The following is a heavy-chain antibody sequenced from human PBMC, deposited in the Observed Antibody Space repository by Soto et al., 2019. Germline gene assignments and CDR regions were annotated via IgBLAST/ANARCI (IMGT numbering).Heavy chain of an antibody. CDR1: GGSLSSYY. CDR3: ARGYYDDSSGYWSPIYYYYGMDV. Sequence: SHTLSLTCTVSGGSLSSYYWSWIRQPPGEGLEWIGYMYYGGRTNYNPSLKSRVTISVDTSKMQVSLKLSSVTAADTAVYYCARGYYDDSSGYWSPIYYYYGMDVWGQGTRVNVSS. V-gene: IGHV4-59*12. D-gene: IGHD3-22*01. CDR2: MYYGGRT. J-gene: IGHJ6*02.